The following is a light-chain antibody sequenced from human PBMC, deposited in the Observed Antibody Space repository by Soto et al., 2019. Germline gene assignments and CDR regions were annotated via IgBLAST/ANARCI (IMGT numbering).Light chain of an antibody. CDR2: GAS. CDR1: QSVSSH. Sequence: EAVMTLSPGTLSVSPGERVTLSCRASQSVSSHLAWYQQKPGQAPRLLIHGASTRATGIPDRFSGSGSGTEFTLTISSLQSEDSAVYYCQQYNRWPFPFGPGTKVHIK. V-gene: IGKV3-15*01. CDR3: QQYNRWPFP. J-gene: IGKJ3*01.